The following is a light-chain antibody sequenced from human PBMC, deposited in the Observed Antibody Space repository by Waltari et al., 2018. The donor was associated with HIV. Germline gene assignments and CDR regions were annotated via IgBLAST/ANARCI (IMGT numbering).Light chain of an antibody. CDR3: QAWDSSTAWV. CDR1: QLGDKY. V-gene: IGLV3-1*01. J-gene: IGLJ3*02. Sequence: SYELTQPPSVSVSPGQTASITCSGAQLGDKYACWYQQTPGQSPVLVIYQDSKRPSGIPERFSGSNSGNTATLTISGTQAMDEADYYCQAWDSSTAWVFGGGTKLTVL. CDR2: QDS.